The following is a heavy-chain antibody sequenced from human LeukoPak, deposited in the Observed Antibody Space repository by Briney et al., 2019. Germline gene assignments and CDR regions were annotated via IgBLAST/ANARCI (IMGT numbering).Heavy chain of an antibody. CDR2: ISYFGST. D-gene: IGHD3-9*01. CDR3: GKWKYFYLAFYF. J-gene: IGHJ4*01. Sequence: SETLSLTCTVSGDSISNYYWSWIRQPPGRGLEWIGYISYFGSTNYNPSLKSRVTISLDTSKNQFSLKLSSVTAADTAVYYCGKWKYFYLAFYFWGQGTLVTVSP. CDR1: GDSISNYY. V-gene: IGHV4-59*08.